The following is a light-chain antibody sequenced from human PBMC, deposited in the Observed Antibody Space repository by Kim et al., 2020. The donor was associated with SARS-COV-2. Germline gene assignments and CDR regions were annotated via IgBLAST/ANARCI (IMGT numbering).Light chain of an antibody. CDR1: DSNIGAGYD. CDR3: QTYDRSLSAWV. J-gene: IGLJ3*02. Sequence: RLTLSCNGTDSNIGAGYDLHWYQQIPGTAPKLLIYGDDDRPLRVPDRFSGSKSGTSASLAISGLQVDDEAHYYCQTYDRSLSAWVFGGGTKVTVL. V-gene: IGLV1-40*01. CDR2: GDD.